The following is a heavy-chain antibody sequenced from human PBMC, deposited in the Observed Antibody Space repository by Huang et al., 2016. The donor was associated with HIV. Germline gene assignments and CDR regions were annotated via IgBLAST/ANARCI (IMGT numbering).Heavy chain of an antibody. Sequence: QVQLVESGGGVVQPGRSLRLSCAASGFPFNNHTMHWVRQAPGKRLEWVAVISDDGSNNYYADSVKGRFTISRDSSKSRLFLHMTSLRTEDTAVYYCARAKDTWDAYDIWGQGTMVIVSS. D-gene: IGHD5-18*01. V-gene: IGHV3-30-3*01. CDR2: ISDDGSNN. CDR1: GFPFNNHT. J-gene: IGHJ3*02. CDR3: ARAKDTWDAYDI.